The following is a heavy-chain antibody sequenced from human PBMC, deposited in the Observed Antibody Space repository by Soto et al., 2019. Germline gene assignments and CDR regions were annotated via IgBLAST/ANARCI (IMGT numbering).Heavy chain of an antibody. Sequence: GASVKVSCKSSGGTFSSYAISWVRQAPGQGLEWMGGIIPIFGTANYAQKFQGRVTITADESTSTAYMELSSLRSEDTAVYYCARATNYGYVWGSYRHWGQGTLVTVSS. CDR3: ARATNYGYVWGSYRH. D-gene: IGHD3-16*02. CDR1: GGTFSSYA. J-gene: IGHJ4*02. V-gene: IGHV1-69*13. CDR2: IIPIFGTA.